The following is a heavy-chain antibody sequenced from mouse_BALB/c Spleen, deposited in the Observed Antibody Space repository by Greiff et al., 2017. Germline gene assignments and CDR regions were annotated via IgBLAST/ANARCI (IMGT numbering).Heavy chain of an antibody. D-gene: IGHD2-14*01. CDR1: GFSFTGYG. J-gene: IGHJ3*01. V-gene: IGHV2-6-7*01. CDR2: IWSDGST. CDR3: AREWNRDDDAWFAY. Sequence: QVQLQQSGPGLVAPSQSLSITCTVSGFSFTGYGVNWVRQPPGQGLEWLGMIWSDGSTDYNSALKSRLSISNDYSKSQVVLKMNSLHADDAARDCCAREWNRDDDAWFAYWGQGTLVTVSA.